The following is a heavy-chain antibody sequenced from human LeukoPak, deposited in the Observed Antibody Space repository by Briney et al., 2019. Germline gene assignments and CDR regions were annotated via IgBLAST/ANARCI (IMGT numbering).Heavy chain of an antibody. CDR2: IYGGGGT. CDR3: ATWRGTWYGEDY. D-gene: IGHD3-10*01. Sequence: GGSLRLSCAASGFTVSNNYMAWVRQAPGKGLEWGSVIYGGGGTYYGDSARGRFITSRDNSQNTLYFQMNSLRAEDTAVYYCATWRGTWYGEDYWGQGTLVTVSS. J-gene: IGHJ4*02. CDR1: GFTVSNNY. V-gene: IGHV3-53*01.